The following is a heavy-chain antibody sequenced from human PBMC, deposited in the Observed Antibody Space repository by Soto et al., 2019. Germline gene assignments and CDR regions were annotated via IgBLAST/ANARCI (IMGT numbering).Heavy chain of an antibody. V-gene: IGHV4-34*01. CDR3: ARWVFGVVIDY. CDR2: INHSGST. D-gene: IGHD3-3*01. J-gene: IGHJ4*02. CDR1: GGSFSGYY. Sequence: SETLSLTFAVYGGSFSGYYWSWIRQPPGKGLEWIGEINHSGSTNYNPSLKSRVTISVDTSKNQFSLKLSSVTAADTAVYYCARWVFGVVIDYWGQGTLVTVSS.